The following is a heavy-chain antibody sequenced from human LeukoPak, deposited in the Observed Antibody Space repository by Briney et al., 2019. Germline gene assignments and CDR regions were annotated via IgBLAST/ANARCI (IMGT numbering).Heavy chain of an antibody. Sequence: GGSLRLSCAASGFTFDDYAMHWVRLPPGKGLEWVSGIGWNSGGIDYADSVKGRFTISRDNAKNSLYLQMNSLRAEDTALYYCAKDSGPYSGSYSIDFWGQGTLVTVSS. J-gene: IGHJ4*02. CDR1: GFTFDDYA. V-gene: IGHV3-9*01. CDR3: AKDSGPYSGSYSIDF. CDR2: IGWNSGGI. D-gene: IGHD1-26*01.